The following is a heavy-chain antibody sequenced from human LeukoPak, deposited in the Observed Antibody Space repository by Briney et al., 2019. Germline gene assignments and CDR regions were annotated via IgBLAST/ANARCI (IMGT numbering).Heavy chain of an antibody. CDR1: GGSISTFY. CDR2: IYYTGNT. Sequence: KPSETLSLTCTVSGGSISTFYWSWIRQPPGKGLDRIGYIYYTGNTNYNPSLKSRVTISVDTSKNQFSLKLSSVTAADTAVYFCARVQSADYDRAFDIWGQGTMVTVSS. D-gene: IGHD3-10*02. J-gene: IGHJ3*02. CDR3: ARVQSADYDRAFDI. V-gene: IGHV4-59*01.